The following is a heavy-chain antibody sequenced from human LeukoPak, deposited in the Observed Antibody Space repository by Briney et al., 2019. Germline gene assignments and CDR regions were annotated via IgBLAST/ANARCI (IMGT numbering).Heavy chain of an antibody. Sequence: GESLEISCKGSGYSFTSYWIGWVRQMPGKGLEWMGIIYPGDSDTRYSPSFQGQVTISADKSISTAYLQWSSLKASDTAMYYCARELDTAMVEGAFDIWGQGTMVTVSS. CDR1: GYSFTSYW. CDR3: ARELDTAMVEGAFDI. V-gene: IGHV5-51*01. J-gene: IGHJ3*02. CDR2: IYPGDSDT. D-gene: IGHD5-18*01.